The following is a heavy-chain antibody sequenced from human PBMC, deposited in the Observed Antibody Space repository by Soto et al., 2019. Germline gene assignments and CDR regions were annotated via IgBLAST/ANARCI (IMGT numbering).Heavy chain of an antibody. CDR2: IYYSGST. CDR1: GGSISSGGYY. D-gene: IGHD3-3*01. V-gene: IGHV4-31*03. J-gene: IGHJ4*02. Sequence: SETLSLTCTVSGGSISSGGYYWSWIRQHPGKGLEWIGYIYYSGSTYYNPSLKSRVTISVDTSKNQFSLKLSSVTAADTAVYYCARGFLEWFPTSYFDYWGQGTLVTVSS. CDR3: ARGFLEWFPTSYFDY.